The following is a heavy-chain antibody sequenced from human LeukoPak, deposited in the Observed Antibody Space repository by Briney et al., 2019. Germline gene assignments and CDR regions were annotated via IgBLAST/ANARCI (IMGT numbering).Heavy chain of an antibody. D-gene: IGHD2-21*01. CDR1: GFTFSDYH. CDR3: ARGLCGGDCYDY. Sequence: GGSLRLSCAASGFTFSDYHINWVRQAPGKGLEWVSSISTSSTYIYYADSVKGRFTISRDNAKNSLFLQMNSLRAEDTAVYYCARGLCGGDCYDYWGQGTLVTVSS. V-gene: IGHV3-21*01. CDR2: ISTSSTYI. J-gene: IGHJ4*02.